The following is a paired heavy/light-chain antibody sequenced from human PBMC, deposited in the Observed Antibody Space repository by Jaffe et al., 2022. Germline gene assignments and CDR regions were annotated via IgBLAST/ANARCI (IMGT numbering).Light chain of an antibody. CDR1: NLNIGSNY. CDR3: ATWDNSLSGQWV. V-gene: IGLV1-47*01. J-gene: IGLJ3*02. Sequence: QSVLTQPPSASGTPGQRVTISCSGGNLNIGSNYVYWYQQFPGAAPKLLIYRNNQRPSGVPDRFLGSKSGTSASLAISGLQSEDEADYHCATWDNSLSGQWVFGGGTKVTVL. CDR2: RNN.
Heavy chain of an antibody. V-gene: IGHV4-61*02. CDR2: VYIDGRT. D-gene: IGHD2-21*02. Sequence: QVQLQESGPGLVKSSQTLSLTCTVSGAPIRSGSYHWSWIRQPAGKGLEWIGRVYIDGRTNYNPSLTSRVTISLDTSKNQFSLNLSSVTAADTAVYYCARDRWDCGGDCVWFDPWGQGTLVTVSS. J-gene: IGHJ5*02. CDR3: ARDRWDCGGDCVWFDP. CDR1: GAPIRSGSYH.